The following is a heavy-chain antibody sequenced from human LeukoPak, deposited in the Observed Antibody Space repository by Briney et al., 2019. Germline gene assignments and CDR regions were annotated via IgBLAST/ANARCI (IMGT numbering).Heavy chain of an antibody. CDR2: ISWNSGSI. CDR3: AKAGDSSGYYYSSPFFDY. V-gene: IGHV3-9*01. J-gene: IGHJ4*02. CDR1: GFTFDDYG. Sequence: GRSLRLSCAASGFTFDDYGMHWVRQAPGKGLEWVSGISWNSGSIGYADSVKGRFTISRDNAKNSLYLQMNSLRAEDTALYYCAKAGDSSGYYYSSPFFDYWGQGTLVTVSS. D-gene: IGHD3-22*01.